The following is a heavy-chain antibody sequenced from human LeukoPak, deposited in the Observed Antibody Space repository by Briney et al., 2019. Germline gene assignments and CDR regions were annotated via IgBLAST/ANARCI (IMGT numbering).Heavy chain of an antibody. CDR2: ITGSGDTT. CDR3: AKWGDYDILTGYYVSDF. V-gene: IGHV3-23*01. J-gene: IGHJ4*02. D-gene: IGHD3-9*01. CDR1: GFLFRNYA. Sequence: GASLSLSCEASGFLFRNYAMSWVRKAPGKGLEWVSPITGSGDTTYYEDPVKGRFPISRDNSRNTLYVEMNTLRAEDTAVYYGAKWGDYDILTGYYVSDFWGQGALVTVSA.